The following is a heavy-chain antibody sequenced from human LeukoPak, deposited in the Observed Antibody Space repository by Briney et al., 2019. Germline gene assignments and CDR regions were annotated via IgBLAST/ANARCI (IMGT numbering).Heavy chain of an antibody. Sequence: SETLSLTCAVSGGSISNGGYSWSWIRQPPGKGLEWIGYIYHSGSTYYNPSLKSRVTISVDTSKNQFSLKLSSVTAADTAVYYCARVSDSKGGDYWGQGTLVTVSS. CDR1: GGSISNGGYS. D-gene: IGHD3-22*01. J-gene: IGHJ4*02. CDR3: ARVSDSKGGDY. V-gene: IGHV4-30-2*05. CDR2: IYHSGST.